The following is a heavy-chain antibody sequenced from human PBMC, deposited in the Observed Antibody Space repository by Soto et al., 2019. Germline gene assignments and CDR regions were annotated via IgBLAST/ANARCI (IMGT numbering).Heavy chain of an antibody. CDR1: GFTFSSYA. CDR3: ARERVVRGSTSGAREVGSYYYYYYGMDV. CDR2: ISYDGSNK. Sequence: GGSLRLSCAASGFTFSSYAMHWVRQAPGRGLEWVAVISYDGSNKYYAGSVKGRFTISRDDSKNTLYLQMNSLRAEDTAVYYCARERVVRGSTSGAREVGSYYYYYYGMDVWGQGTTVTVSS. V-gene: IGHV3-30-3*01. J-gene: IGHJ6*02. D-gene: IGHD3-10*01.